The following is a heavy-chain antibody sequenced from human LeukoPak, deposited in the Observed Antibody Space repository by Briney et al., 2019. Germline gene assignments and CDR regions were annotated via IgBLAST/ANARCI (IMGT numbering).Heavy chain of an antibody. J-gene: IGHJ6*03. CDR3: ARDNPSGYTYGYEHYFYYIDV. D-gene: IGHD5-18*01. CDR2: IYYSGST. Sequence: PSETLSLTCTVSGGSISSYYWNWIRQPPGKGLEWIGYIYYSGSTNYNPSLKSRVTISVDTSKNQFSLKLSSVTAADTAVYYCARDNPSGYTYGYEHYFYYIDVWGKGTTVTVSS. CDR1: GGSISSYY. V-gene: IGHV4-59*01.